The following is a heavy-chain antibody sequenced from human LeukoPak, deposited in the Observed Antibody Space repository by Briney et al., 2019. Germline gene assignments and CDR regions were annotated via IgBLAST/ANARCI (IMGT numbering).Heavy chain of an antibody. CDR2: MRYDESNK. V-gene: IGHV3-30*02. J-gene: IGHJ5*02. CDR1: GFIFSNYG. D-gene: IGHD6-19*01. CDR3: ATMQWLEGVDWFDP. Sequence: PGGSLRLSCAASGFIFSNYGMHWVRQAPGKGLEWVTFMRYDESNKFYADSVKGRFTISRDNSKNTLFLQMNSLRAEDTAVYYCATMQWLEGVDWFDPWGQGTLVTVSS.